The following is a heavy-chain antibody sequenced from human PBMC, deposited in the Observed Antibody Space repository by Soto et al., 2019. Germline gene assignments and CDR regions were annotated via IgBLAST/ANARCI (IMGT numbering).Heavy chain of an antibody. V-gene: IGHV3-48*02. CDR1: GFTFSTYS. J-gene: IGHJ4*02. CDR3: LSREMASMHN. CDR2: ISSRSNTM. D-gene: IGHD1-26*01. Sequence: EVQLVESGGGLVQPGGSLRLSCAASGFTFSTYSMNWVRQAPGKGLEWVSYISSRSNTMSYADSVEGRFTISRDNAKNSLDLQMNSLRDEDTAVYYCLSREMASMHNCGQGTLVTVSS.